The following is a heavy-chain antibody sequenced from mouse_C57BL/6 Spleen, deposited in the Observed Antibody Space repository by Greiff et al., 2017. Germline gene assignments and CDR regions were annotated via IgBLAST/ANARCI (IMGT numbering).Heavy chain of an antibody. D-gene: IGHD2-5*01. V-gene: IGHV14-2*01. CDR2: IAPEDGET. CDR1: GFNIKDYY. J-gene: IGHJ2*01. Sequence: VQLKQSGAELVKPGASVKLSCTASGFNIKDYYMHWVKQRTEQGLEWIGRIAPEDGETKYAPKFQGQATITADTSSNTAYLQLSSLTSEDTAVYYGVQTYYSNPCDYWGQGTTLTVSS. CDR3: VQTYYSNPCDY.